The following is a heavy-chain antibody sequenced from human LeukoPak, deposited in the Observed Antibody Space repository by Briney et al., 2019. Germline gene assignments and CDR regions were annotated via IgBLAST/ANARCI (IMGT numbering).Heavy chain of an antibody. CDR3: ARHITIFGVVIKGGSYYFDY. D-gene: IGHD3-3*01. CDR2: IYYSGST. V-gene: IGHV4-39*01. CDR1: GGSISSSSYY. Sequence: SETLSLTCTVSGGSISSSSYYWGWIRQPPGKGLEWIGSIYYSGSTYYNPALKSRVTISVDTSKNQFSLKLSSVTAADTAVYYCARHITIFGVVIKGGSYYFDYWGQGTLVTASS. J-gene: IGHJ4*02.